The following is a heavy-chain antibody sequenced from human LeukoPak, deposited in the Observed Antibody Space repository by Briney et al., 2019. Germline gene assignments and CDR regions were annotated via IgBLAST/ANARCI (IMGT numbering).Heavy chain of an antibody. Sequence: SETLSLTCTVSGYSISSGYYWGWIRQPPGKGLEWIGSIYHSGSTYYNPSLKSRVTISVDTSKNQFSLKLNSVTAADTAVYYCARDPVVPAAVDYWGQGTLVTVSS. V-gene: IGHV4-38-2*02. D-gene: IGHD2-2*01. J-gene: IGHJ4*02. CDR1: GYSISSGYY. CDR2: IYHSGST. CDR3: ARDPVVPAAVDY.